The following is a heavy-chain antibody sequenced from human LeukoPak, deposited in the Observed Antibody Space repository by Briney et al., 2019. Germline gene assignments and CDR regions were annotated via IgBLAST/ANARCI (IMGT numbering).Heavy chain of an antibody. J-gene: IGHJ4*02. CDR2: ISGYNSKT. CDR3: ARVLIVEDSESHYFDY. V-gene: IGHV1-18*04. Sequence: ASVKVSCKASGYTFTSYYMHWVRQAPGQGLEWMGWISGYNSKTHYPRKFQGRVTMTTDTSTTTAYMELRTLRSDDTAVYYCARVLIVEDSESHYFDYWGQGTLVTVTS. CDR1: GYTFTSYY. D-gene: IGHD1-26*01.